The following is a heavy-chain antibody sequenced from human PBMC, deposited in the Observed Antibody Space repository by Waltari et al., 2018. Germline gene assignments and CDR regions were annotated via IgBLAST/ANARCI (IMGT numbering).Heavy chain of an antibody. V-gene: IGHV4-61*02. CDR1: GGSISSGSYY. D-gene: IGHD1-26*01. CDR2: IYTSGST. J-gene: IGHJ5*02. Sequence: QVQLQESGPGLVKPSQTLSLTCTVSGGSISSGSYYWSWIRQPAGKGLEWIGRIYTSGSTNYNPSLKSRVTISVDTSKNQFSLKLSSVTAADTAVYYCARGSNGGIDPWGQGTLVTVSS. CDR3: ARGSNGGIDP.